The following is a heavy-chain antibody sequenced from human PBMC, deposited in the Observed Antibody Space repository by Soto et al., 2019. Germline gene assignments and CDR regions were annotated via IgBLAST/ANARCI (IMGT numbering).Heavy chain of an antibody. CDR3: ARARRITMVRGDTNWFDP. CDR1: GGSFSGYY. J-gene: IGHJ5*02. V-gene: IGHV4-34*01. CDR2: INHSGST. D-gene: IGHD3-10*01. Sequence: ETLCLTCAVYGGSFSGYYWSWIRQPPGKGLEWIGEINHSGSTNYNPSLKSRVTISVDTSKNQFSLKLSSVTAADTAVYYCARARRITMVRGDTNWFDPWGQGTLVTVS.